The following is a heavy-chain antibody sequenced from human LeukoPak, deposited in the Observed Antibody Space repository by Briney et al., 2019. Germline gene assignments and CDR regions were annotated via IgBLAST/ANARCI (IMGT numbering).Heavy chain of an antibody. D-gene: IGHD5-12*01. CDR1: GFTVSINY. CDR2: IYSGGST. V-gene: IGHV3-53*05. J-gene: IGHJ5*02. CDR3: VRTYDENPLGWFDP. Sequence: GGSLRLSCAASGFTVSINYMSWVRQAPGKGLEWVSVIYSGGSTYYADSVRGRFTISRDNSKNTLYLQMSSLRPDDTAVYYCVRTYDENPLGWFDPWGQGTLVTVSS.